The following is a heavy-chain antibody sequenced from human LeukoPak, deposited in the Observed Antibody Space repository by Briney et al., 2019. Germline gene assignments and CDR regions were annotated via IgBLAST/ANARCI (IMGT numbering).Heavy chain of an antibody. CDR3: ATDDKKTTSEYNWFDP. V-gene: IGHV3-23*01. CDR2: ISGSGGSR. J-gene: IGHJ5*02. Sequence: GGSLRLSCAASGFTFSSYAMSWVRQAPGKGLEWVSAISGSGGSRYYADSVKGRFTISRDNPKNTLYLQMNSLRAEDTAVYYCATDDKKTTSEYNWFDPWGQGTLVTVSS. D-gene: IGHD1-1*01. CDR1: GFTFSSYA.